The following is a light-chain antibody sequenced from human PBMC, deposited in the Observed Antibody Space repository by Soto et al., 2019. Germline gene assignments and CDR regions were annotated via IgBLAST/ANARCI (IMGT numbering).Light chain of an antibody. CDR1: SIEVGGYNY. Sequence: QSALTQPASMSGSPGQSITISCTGTSIEVGGYNYVSWYQQHPGKAPKLMIYDVSNRPSGVSNRFSGSKSGNTASLTISGLQAEDEADYYCSSYTSSSTLYVVFGGGTKLTVL. V-gene: IGLV2-14*01. J-gene: IGLJ2*01. CDR3: SSYTSSSTLYVV. CDR2: DVS.